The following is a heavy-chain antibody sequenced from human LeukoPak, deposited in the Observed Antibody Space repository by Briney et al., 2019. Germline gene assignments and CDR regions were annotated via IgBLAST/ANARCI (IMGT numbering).Heavy chain of an antibody. D-gene: IGHD6-19*01. CDR1: GFTLSSYG. V-gene: IGHV3-30*18. J-gene: IGHJ4*02. CDR3: AKRLAGASGWYSLDY. Sequence: PGGSLRLSCAASGFTLSSYGMHWVRQAPGKGLEWVAVISYDANKKYYVDSVKGRFTISRDDSNNTLYLQMNSLRAEDTAVYYCAKRLAGASGWYSLDYWGKGTLVTVSS. CDR2: ISYDANKK.